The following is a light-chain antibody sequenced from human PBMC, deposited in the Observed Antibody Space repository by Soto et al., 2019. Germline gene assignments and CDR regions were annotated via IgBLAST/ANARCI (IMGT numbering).Light chain of an antibody. CDR2: GAS. CDR3: QQYHDWYT. V-gene: IGKV3-15*01. J-gene: IGKJ2*01. CDR1: QSVDIN. Sequence: EIVMTQSTTTLSVSPGERVTLSCRASQSVDINLAWFQQKPGQAPRLLIYGASTRATGIPARFSGSGSGTEFTLTISSLQSEDFAVYYCQQYHDWYTFGQGT.